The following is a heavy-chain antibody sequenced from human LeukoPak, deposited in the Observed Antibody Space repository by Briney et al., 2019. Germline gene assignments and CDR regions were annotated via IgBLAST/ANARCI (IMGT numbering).Heavy chain of an antibody. V-gene: IGHV3-66*01. CDR3: ARGRGDPHEYDY. Sequence: GGSLGLSCAASGFTVSRNSMSWVRQAPGKGLEWVSVIYSGGTIYYADSVKGRFTISRDNSKNTLYLQVDSLRAEDTAVYYCARGRGDPHEYDYWGQGTLVTVSS. CDR2: IYSGGTI. CDR1: GFTVSRNS. D-gene: IGHD3-10*01. J-gene: IGHJ4*02.